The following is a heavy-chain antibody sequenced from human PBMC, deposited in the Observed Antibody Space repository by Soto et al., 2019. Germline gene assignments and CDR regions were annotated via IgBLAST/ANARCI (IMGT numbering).Heavy chain of an antibody. D-gene: IGHD3-16*01. J-gene: IGHJ5*02. V-gene: IGHV4-59*01. Sequence: PSETLSLTCNVSGGSISNYYWTWVRQSPEKGLEWIGYMYYNGNINYNPSLKSRVTISIDTSKNQFSLTLKSVTAADTAVYYCASGGNWFDPWGQVVLVTVSS. CDR1: GGSISNYY. CDR2: MYYNGNI. CDR3: ASGGNWFDP.